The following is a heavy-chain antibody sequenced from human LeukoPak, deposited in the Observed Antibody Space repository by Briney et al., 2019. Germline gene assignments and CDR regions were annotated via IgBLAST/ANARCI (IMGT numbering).Heavy chain of an antibody. CDR1: GGSISSYY. D-gene: IGHD3-16*01. V-gene: IGHV4-59*01. J-gene: IGHJ4*02. CDR2: IYYSGST. Sequence: SEILSLTCTVSGGSISSYYWSWIRQPPGKGLEWIGYIYYSGSTNYNPSLKSRVTISVDTSKNQFSLKLSSVTAADTAVYYCARGRLRGSIDYWGQGTLVTVSS. CDR3: ARGRLRGSIDY.